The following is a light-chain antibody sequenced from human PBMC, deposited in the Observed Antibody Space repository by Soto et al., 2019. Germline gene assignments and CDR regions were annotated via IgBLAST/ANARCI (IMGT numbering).Light chain of an antibody. CDR2: DTS. CDR3: QQRTYWPYT. CDR1: QSVSSF. J-gene: IGKJ2*01. V-gene: IGKV3-11*01. Sequence: EIVLTQSPATLSLSPGERATLSCRASQSVSSFLAWYQQKPGQAPSLLIYDTSNRATGIPARFSGSGSGTDFTLTISSLEPEDFALYYCQQRTYWPYTFGQGTKLEIK.